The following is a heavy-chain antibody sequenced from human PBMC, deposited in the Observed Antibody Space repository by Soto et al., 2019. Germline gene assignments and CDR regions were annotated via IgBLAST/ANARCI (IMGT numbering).Heavy chain of an antibody. CDR2: ISVSGGST. CDR1: GFTFSSYA. J-gene: IGHJ4*02. V-gene: IGHV3-23*01. Sequence: GGSLRLSCAACGFTFSSYAMSWVFQDPGKGLEWVSAISVSGGSTYYEDSVKGRFTISRDNSKNTLYLQMNSLRVEATAVYCCAQTPMTPYYFDYWGQGPLVTVSS. CDR3: AQTPMTPYYFDY.